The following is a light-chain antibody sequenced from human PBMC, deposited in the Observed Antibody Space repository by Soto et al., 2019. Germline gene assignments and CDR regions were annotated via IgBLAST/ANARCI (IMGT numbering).Light chain of an antibody. CDR1: SSDVGGYNY. V-gene: IGLV2-8*01. Sequence: QSVLTQPPSASGSFGQSVTISCTGTSSDVGGYNYVSWYQQHPGKAPKLMIYEVSERPSGVPDRFSGSKSGNTASLTVSGLQADDEADYYCSSYSGTNYHYVFETGKKVTVL. J-gene: IGLJ1*01. CDR3: SSYSGTNYHYV. CDR2: EVS.